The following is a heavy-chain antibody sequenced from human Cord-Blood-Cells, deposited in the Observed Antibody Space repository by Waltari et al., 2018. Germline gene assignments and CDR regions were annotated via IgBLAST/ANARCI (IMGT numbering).Heavy chain of an antibody. CDR3: ARGTTIVVVPAARYWYFDL. J-gene: IGHJ2*01. V-gene: IGHV4-34*01. CDR1: GGSFSGYY. Sequence: QVQLQQWGAGLLKPSETLSLTCAVYGGSFSGYYWSWIRQPPGKGLEWIGEINHSGSTNYNPSLKSRVTISVDTSKNQFSLKLSSVTAADTAVYYCARGTTIVVVPAARYWYFDLWGRDTLVTVSS. CDR2: INHSGST. D-gene: IGHD2-2*01.